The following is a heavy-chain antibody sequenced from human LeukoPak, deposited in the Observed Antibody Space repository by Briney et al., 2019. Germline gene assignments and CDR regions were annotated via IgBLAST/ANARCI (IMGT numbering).Heavy chain of an antibody. Sequence: PSETLSLTCTVSGGSISSYYWSWIRQPPGKGLEWIGYIYYSGSTNYNPSLKSRVTISVDTSKNQFSLKLSSVTAADTAVYCCARHMTMVRGVTSIFDYWGQGTLVTVSS. D-gene: IGHD3-10*01. CDR3: ARHMTMVRGVTSIFDY. J-gene: IGHJ4*02. CDR1: GGSISSYY. CDR2: IYYSGST. V-gene: IGHV4-59*08.